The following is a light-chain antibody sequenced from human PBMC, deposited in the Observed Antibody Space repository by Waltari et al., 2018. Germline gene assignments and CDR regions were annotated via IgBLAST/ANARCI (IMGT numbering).Light chain of an antibody. V-gene: IGLV1-40*01. CDR1: SSNIGAGSD. CDR2: DNS. J-gene: IGLJ2*01. Sequence: QSVLTQPPSVSGAPGQRVTISCTGSSSNIGAGSDVHWYHQLPGTPPKLLIYDNSYRPSGVPDRFSGSKSGTSASLAITGLQAEDEADYYCQTYDSSLSGVVFGGGTKLTVL. CDR3: QTYDSSLSGVV.